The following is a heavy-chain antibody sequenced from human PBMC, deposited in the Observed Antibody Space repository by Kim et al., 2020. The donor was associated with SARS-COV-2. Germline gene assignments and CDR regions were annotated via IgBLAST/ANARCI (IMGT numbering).Heavy chain of an antibody. J-gene: IGHJ5*02. Sequence: SETLSLTCTVSGGSISSYYWSWIRQPPGKGLEWIGYIYYSGSTNYNPSLKSRVTISVDTSKNQFSLKLSSVTAADTAVYYCAREIPGIAAAGTPNWFDPWGQGTLVTVSS. CDR3: AREIPGIAAAGTPNWFDP. D-gene: IGHD6-13*01. CDR1: GGSISSYY. CDR2: IYYSGST. V-gene: IGHV4-59*12.